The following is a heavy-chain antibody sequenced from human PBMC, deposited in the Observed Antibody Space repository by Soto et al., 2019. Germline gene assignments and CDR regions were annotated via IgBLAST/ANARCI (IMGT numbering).Heavy chain of an antibody. CDR2: MNPNSGNT. Sequence: QVQLVQSGAEVTKPGASVKVSCKASGYTFTSYDINWVRQATGQGLEWMGWMNPNSGNTGYAQKFQGKATMTRNTSISKAYMKLSSLRSEDTAGYYCARGEEFCSGGSCRPPNDSWAQGPLVTVSS. CDR3: ARGEEFCSGGSCRPPNDS. CDR1: GYTFTSYD. J-gene: IGHJ4*02. D-gene: IGHD2-15*01. V-gene: IGHV1-8*01.